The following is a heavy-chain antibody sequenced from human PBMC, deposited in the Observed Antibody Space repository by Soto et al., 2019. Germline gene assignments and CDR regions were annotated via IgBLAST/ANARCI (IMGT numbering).Heavy chain of an antibody. CDR3: ARHMDGHYYYGMDV. D-gene: IGHD3-10*01. Sequence: ESLKNPCKGSGYSFTSYWIGLVRQMPGKGLEWVGIIYPGDSDTRYSPSFQGQVTISADKSINTASLQWSSLKASDTAMYYCARHMDGHYYYGMDVWGQGTTVTVSS. CDR2: IYPGDSDT. V-gene: IGHV5-51*01. CDR1: GYSFTSYW. J-gene: IGHJ6*01.